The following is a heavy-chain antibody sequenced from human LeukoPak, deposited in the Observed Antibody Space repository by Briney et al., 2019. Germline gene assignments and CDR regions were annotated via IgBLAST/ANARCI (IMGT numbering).Heavy chain of an antibody. CDR2: INHSGST. CDR1: GGSFSGYY. J-gene: IGHJ5*02. CDR3: ARPKGYCSSTSCLGGNWFDP. Sequence: KSSETLSLTCAVYGGSFSGYYWSWIRQPPGKGLEWIGEINHSGSTNYNPSLKSRVTISVDTSKNQFSLKLSSVTAADTAVYYCARPKGYCSSTSCLGGNWFDPWGQGTLVTVSS. D-gene: IGHD2-2*01. V-gene: IGHV4-34*01.